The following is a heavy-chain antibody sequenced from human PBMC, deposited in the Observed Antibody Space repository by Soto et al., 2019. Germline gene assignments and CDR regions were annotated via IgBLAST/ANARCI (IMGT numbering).Heavy chain of an antibody. V-gene: IGHV3-30*18. D-gene: IGHD3-10*01. CDR3: AKDSXFRAIMVRGLIDNWFDP. CDR2: ISYDGSNK. CDR1: GFTFSSYG. J-gene: IGHJ5*02. Sequence: GGSLRLSCAASGFTFSSYGMHWVRQAPGKGLEWVAVISYDGSNKYYADSVKGRFTISRDNSKNTLYLQMNSLRAEDTAVYYCAKDSXFRAIMVRGLIDNWFDPWGQGTLVTVSS.